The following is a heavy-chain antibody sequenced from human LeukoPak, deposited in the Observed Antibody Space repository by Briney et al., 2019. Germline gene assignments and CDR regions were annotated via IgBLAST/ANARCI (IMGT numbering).Heavy chain of an antibody. Sequence: GGSLRLSCAASGLTFSDSYMSWIRQAPGKGLEWVSYISTTSRFTTYADSVKGRFTISRDNAKNSLYLQMNSLRVEDTAVYYCARGRYSSGWYPALDYWGQGTLVTVSS. J-gene: IGHJ4*02. D-gene: IGHD6-19*01. CDR2: ISTTSRFT. V-gene: IGHV3-11*06. CDR3: ARGRYSSGWYPALDY. CDR1: GLTFSDSY.